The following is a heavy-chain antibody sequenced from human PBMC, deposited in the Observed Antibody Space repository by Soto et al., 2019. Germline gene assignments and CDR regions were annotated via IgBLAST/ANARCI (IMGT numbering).Heavy chain of an antibody. CDR3: ARDPRPTGTYYHLDY. Sequence: ASVKVSCKASGYTFSNYGISWVRQAPGQGLEWMGWISAYNGNTYYAQKVQGRVTMTTDTSTNTAYMELRSLRSDDTAVYFCARDPRPTGTYYHLDYWGQGTLVTVS. J-gene: IGHJ4*02. CDR1: GYTFSNYG. V-gene: IGHV1-18*04. CDR2: ISAYNGNT. D-gene: IGHD1-26*01.